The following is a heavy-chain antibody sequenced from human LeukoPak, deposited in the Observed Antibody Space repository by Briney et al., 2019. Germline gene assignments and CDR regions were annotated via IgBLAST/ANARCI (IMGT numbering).Heavy chain of an antibody. CDR2: IGIDSGKT. Sequence: PGGSLRLSCTASGFPSIEYSMNWVRQVPGKGVEWIAYIGIDSGKTRYADSVRSRFTISADKTRNSLYLQMNSLRVEDTAVYFCARDHNSAFHNWGQGTVVSVAS. V-gene: IGHV3-48*01. D-gene: IGHD1-1*01. CDR3: ARDHNSAFHN. CDR1: GFPSIEYS. J-gene: IGHJ4*02.